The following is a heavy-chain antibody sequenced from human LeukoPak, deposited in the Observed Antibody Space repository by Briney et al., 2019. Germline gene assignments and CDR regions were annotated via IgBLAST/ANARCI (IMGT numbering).Heavy chain of an antibody. CDR3: AKDRKYSSSWFEFDY. V-gene: IGHV3-23*01. CDR2: ISGSGGST. CDR1: GFTFSSHA. D-gene: IGHD6-13*01. Sequence: GGSLRLSCAASGFTFSSHAMSWVRRAPGKGLEWVSAISGSGGSTYYADSVKGRFTISRDNSKNTLYLQVNSLRAEDTAVYYCAKDRKYSSSWFEFDYWGQGTLVTVSS. J-gene: IGHJ4*02.